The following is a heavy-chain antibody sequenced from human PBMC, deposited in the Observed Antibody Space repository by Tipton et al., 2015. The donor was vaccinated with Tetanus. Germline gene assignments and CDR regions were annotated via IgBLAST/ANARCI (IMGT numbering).Heavy chain of an antibody. J-gene: IGHJ4*02. CDR3: ARHSRGSIFY. D-gene: IGHD2/OR15-2a*01. Sequence: TLSLTCTVSGGSISRSPYYWGWIRQSPGKGLEWIGSILYSGSTYYTPSLKSRVTVSVDTSTNQFSLNLNSVIAADTGVYYCARHSRGSIFYWGRGTLVTVSS. CDR1: GGSISRSPYY. V-gene: IGHV4-39*01. CDR2: ILYSGST.